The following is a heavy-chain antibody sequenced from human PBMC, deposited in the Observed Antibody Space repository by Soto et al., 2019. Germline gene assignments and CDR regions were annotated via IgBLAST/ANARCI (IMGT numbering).Heavy chain of an antibody. J-gene: IGHJ4*02. V-gene: IGHV1-3*01. Sequence: QVHLLQSGAGVREPGASVMVSCKASGYTFTSYAIHWVRQAPGQRLEWMGWINAGDGSTRYSPKFQGRVTITRDTSASTAYMELSSLTSEDTAVYYCVRGTVITGDLYDYWGRGTLVTVSS. CDR1: GYTFTSYA. D-gene: IGHD4-17*01. CDR2: INAGDGST. CDR3: VRGTVITGDLYDY.